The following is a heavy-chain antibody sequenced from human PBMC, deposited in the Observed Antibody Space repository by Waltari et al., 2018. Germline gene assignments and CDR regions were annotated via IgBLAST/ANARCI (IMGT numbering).Heavy chain of an antibody. D-gene: IGHD2-8*02. Sequence: EVQLLESGGGLVQPGGSLRLSCAASGFTFSSYAMSWVRQAPGKGLEWVSAISGSGGRPYYADSVKGRFTISRDNSKNTLYLQMNSLRAEDTAVYYCAKGSTGGHDAFDIWGQGTMVTVSS. V-gene: IGHV3-23*01. J-gene: IGHJ3*02. CDR1: GFTFSSYA. CDR3: AKGSTGGHDAFDI. CDR2: ISGSGGRP.